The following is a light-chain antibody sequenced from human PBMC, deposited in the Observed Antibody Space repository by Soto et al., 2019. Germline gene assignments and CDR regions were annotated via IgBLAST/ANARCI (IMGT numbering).Light chain of an antibody. J-gene: IGKJ2*01. CDR2: GAS. CDR1: QSVSSN. Sequence: EIVMTQSPANLSVSPGERATLSCRASQSVSSNLAWYQQKPGQAPRLLIYGASTRAPGIPARFSGSGSGTEFPLTISSLQSEDFAVYYCQQYNKWPPYTFGQGTKLEIK. V-gene: IGKV3-15*01. CDR3: QQYNKWPPYT.